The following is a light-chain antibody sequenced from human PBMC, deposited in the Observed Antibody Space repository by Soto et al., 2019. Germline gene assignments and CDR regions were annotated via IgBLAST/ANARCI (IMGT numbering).Light chain of an antibody. CDR2: NNN. CDR1: SSNIGGNS. CDR3: AAWDDSLSGPV. Sequence: QSVMTQPPSVSAAPGQKVTISCSGSSSNIGGNSVSWYQQLPGTAPKLLVYNNNQRPSGVPDRFSGSKSDTSASLAISGLQFEDEAVYYCAAWDDSLSGPVFGGGTKLTVL. V-gene: IGLV1-44*01. J-gene: IGLJ3*02.